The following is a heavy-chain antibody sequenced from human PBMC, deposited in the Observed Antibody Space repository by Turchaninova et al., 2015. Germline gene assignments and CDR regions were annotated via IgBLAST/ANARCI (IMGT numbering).Heavy chain of an antibody. CDR1: GFTFSNAW. D-gene: IGHD1-1*01. J-gene: IGHJ3*02. Sequence: GSLRLSCTASGFTFSNAWMSWVRQTPGKGLIWVGRIKSKTDGGTTDYAAPVKGRFTISRDDSKNTLYLQMNSLKNEDTAVYYCTTDPLNWNEQLTAFHIWGQGTMVTVSS. CDR2: IKSKTDGGTT. CDR3: TTDPLNWNEQLTAFHI. V-gene: IGHV3-15*01.